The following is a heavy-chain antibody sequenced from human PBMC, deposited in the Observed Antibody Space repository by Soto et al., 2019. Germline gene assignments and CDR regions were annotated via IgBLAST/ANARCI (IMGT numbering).Heavy chain of an antibody. CDR3: ARDRVYYDSSGDYRDYGMDV. Sequence: WWSLRLSCSASVFTFSNYWIHWFRQAPGKGLVWVSRINSDGSSTTYADSVKGRFTISRDNAKNTMYLQMNSLRAEDTAVYYCARDRVYYDSSGDYRDYGMDVWGQGTTVTVSS. CDR2: INSDGSST. D-gene: IGHD3-22*01. J-gene: IGHJ6*02. V-gene: IGHV3-74*01. CDR1: VFTFSNYW.